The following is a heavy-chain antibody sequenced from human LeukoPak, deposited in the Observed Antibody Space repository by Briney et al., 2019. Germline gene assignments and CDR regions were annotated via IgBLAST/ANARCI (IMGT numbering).Heavy chain of an antibody. CDR2: INSDGSST. V-gene: IGHV3-74*01. J-gene: IGHJ6*03. CDR1: GFTFSSYW. D-gene: IGHD3-9*01. CDR3: ATASLNYYYYMDV. Sequence: GGPLRLSCAASGFTFSSYWMHWVRQAPGKGLVWVSRINSDGSSTSYADSVKGRFTISRDNAKNTLYLQMNSLRAEDTAVYYCATASLNYYYYMDVSGTGTTVTVSS.